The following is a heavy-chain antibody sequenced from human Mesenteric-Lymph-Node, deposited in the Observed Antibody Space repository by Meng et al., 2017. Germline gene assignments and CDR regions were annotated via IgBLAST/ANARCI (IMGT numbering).Heavy chain of an antibody. J-gene: IGHJ4*02. D-gene: IGHD2-15*01. CDR3: ARDSLVVFDY. Sequence: GSLRLSCTVSGGSISSYYWSWIRQPAGKGLEWIGRIYTSGSTNYNPSLKSRVTMSVDTSKNQFSLKLSSVTAADTAVYYCARDSLVVFDYWGQGTLVTVSS. V-gene: IGHV4-4*07. CDR2: IYTSGST. CDR1: GGSISSYY.